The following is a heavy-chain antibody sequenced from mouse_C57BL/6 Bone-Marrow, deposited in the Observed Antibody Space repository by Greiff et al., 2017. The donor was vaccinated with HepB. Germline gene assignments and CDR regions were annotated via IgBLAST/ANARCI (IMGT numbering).Heavy chain of an antibody. CDR2: INPNNGGT. D-gene: IGHD1-1*01. CDR3: ARRDYGSSYVAY. V-gene: IGHV1-18*01. Sequence: EVKLMESGPELVKPGASVKIPCKASGYTFTDYNMDWVKQSHGKSLEWIGDINPNNGGTIYNQKFKGKATLTVDKSSSTAYMELRSLTSEDTAVYYCARRDYGSSYVAYWGQGTLVTVSA. CDR1: GYTFTDYN. J-gene: IGHJ3*01.